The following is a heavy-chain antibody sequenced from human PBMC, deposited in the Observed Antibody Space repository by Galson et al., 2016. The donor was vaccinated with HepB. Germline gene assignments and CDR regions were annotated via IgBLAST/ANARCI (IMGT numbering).Heavy chain of an antibody. D-gene: IGHD6-25*01. CDR1: GASISSYY. CDR3: ARGRSGWNSPFDY. J-gene: IGHJ4*02. Sequence: ETLSLTCTVSGASISSYYWSWIRQTPGKGLEWIGYFYYSGGTNYNPSFTSRVTISVDTSKNQVSLKLTSVTAADTGRYYCARGRSGWNSPFDYWGQGSPVTVSS. CDR2: FYYSGGT. V-gene: IGHV4-59*01.